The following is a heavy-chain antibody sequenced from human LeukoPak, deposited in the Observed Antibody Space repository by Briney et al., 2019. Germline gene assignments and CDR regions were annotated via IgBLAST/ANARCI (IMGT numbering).Heavy chain of an antibody. D-gene: IGHD2-2*01. CDR2: IYYSGST. J-gene: IGHJ3*02. CDR1: GFSVSSGSYY. Sequence: SETLSLTCTVSGFSVSSGSYYWSWIRQPPGKGLEWIGYIYYSGSTNYNPSLKSRVTISVDTSKNQFSLKLSSVTAADTAVYYCASRYCSSTSCSEGDAFDIWGQGTMVTVSS. CDR3: ASRYCSSTSCSEGDAFDI. V-gene: IGHV4-61*01.